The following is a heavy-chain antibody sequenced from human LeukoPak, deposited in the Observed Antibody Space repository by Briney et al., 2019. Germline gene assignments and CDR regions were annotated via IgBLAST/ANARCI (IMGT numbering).Heavy chain of an antibody. CDR2: FSYSGST. J-gene: IGHJ4*02. CDR3: ARMYSGTSYYFDF. CDR1: GVSISDYH. D-gene: IGHD1-26*01. V-gene: IGHV4-59*01. Sequence: SETLSLTCSVSGVSISDYHWIWIRQPPAKGLEWMGYFSYSGSTRYNPSLKSRVTMSVDTSKNQFSLRLISVAAADTAVYYCARMYSGTSYYFDFWGQGTLVTVSS.